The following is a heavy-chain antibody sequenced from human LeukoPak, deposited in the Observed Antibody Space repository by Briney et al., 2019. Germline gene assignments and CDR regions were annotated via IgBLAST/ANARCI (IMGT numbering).Heavy chain of an antibody. Sequence: EGSLRLSCAASGLTFNTYWMTWVRQAPGKGLEWVANINRDGSEKNYVDSVRGRFTISRDNTKNSLYLQMNSLTVEDTAVYYCGRGPGYRSDYWGQGTLVTVSS. V-gene: IGHV3-7*05. CDR1: GLTFNTYW. J-gene: IGHJ4*02. D-gene: IGHD5-12*01. CDR2: INRDGSEK. CDR3: GRGPGYRSDY.